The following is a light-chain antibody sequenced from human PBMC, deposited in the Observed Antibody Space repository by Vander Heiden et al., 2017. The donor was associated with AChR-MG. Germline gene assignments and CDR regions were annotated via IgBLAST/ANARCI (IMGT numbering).Light chain of an antibody. CDR3: QAWDRNSEEV. V-gene: IGLV3-1*01. CDR1: TLGDKY. J-gene: IGLJ3*02. CDR2: QDT. Sequence: SHESTQPPSVSVSPGQTASITCSGDTLGDKYVCWYQQKSGQSPLLVIYQDTKRPSGIPERFSGSNSGNTATLTISGTQATDEADYYCQAWDRNSEEVFGGGTKLTVL.